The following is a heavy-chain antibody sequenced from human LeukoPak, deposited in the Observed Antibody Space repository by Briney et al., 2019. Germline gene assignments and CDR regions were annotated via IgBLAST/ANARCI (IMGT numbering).Heavy chain of an antibody. J-gene: IGHJ4*02. CDR3: ARQRRDGYNYVDF. CDR2: IYYSGNT. Sequence: PSETLSLTCTVSGGSISSSNYYWGWIRQPPGKGLEWIGIIYYSGNTYCNPSLKSRVTISADTSKSQFFLRLSSVTAADTAVYYCARQRRDGYNYVDFWGQGTLVTVSS. V-gene: IGHV4-39*01. D-gene: IGHD5-24*01. CDR1: GGSISSSNYY.